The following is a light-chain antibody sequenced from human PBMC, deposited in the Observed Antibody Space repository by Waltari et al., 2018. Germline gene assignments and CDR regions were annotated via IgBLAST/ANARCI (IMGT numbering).Light chain of an antibody. Sequence: SCRASQSVSRTLAWYQQKPGQAPRPLIFGASNRATGIPDRFSGSGSGTDFSLTISRLEPEDFAVYYCQHYVSLPATFGQGTKVEIK. V-gene: IGKV3-20*01. CDR3: QHYVSLPAT. CDR1: QSVSRT. J-gene: IGKJ1*01. CDR2: GAS.